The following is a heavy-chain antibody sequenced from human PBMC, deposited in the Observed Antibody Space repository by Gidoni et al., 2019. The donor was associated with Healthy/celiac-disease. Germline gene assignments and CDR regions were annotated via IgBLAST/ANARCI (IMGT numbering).Heavy chain of an antibody. V-gene: IGHV3-30-3*01. CDR2: ISYDGSNK. CDR3: ARLFGVVIIDFDY. Sequence: QVQLVESGGGVVQPGRSLRLSCAASGFTFSSYAMHWVRQAPGKGLEWVAVISYDGSNKYYADSVKGRFTISRDNSKNTLYLQMNSLRAEDTAVYYCARLFGVVIIDFDYWGQGTLVTVSS. CDR1: GFTFSSYA. J-gene: IGHJ4*02. D-gene: IGHD3-3*01.